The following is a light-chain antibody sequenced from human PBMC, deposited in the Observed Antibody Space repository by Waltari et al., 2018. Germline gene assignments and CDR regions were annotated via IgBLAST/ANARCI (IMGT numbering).Light chain of an antibody. CDR3: QVWDNNSDHWV. Sequence: SYVLTQPPSVSVAPGQTASIACAGNYIGTKGVTWYQKKPGQAPVLVVYDSFDRPSGIPERFSGSNSGNTATLTITRVEAGDEADYYCQVWDNNSDHWVFGGGTKVTVL. CDR2: DSF. CDR1: YIGTKG. J-gene: IGLJ3*02. V-gene: IGLV3-21*02.